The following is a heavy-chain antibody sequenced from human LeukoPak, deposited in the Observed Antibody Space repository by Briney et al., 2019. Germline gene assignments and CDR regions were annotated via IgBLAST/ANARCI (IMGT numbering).Heavy chain of an antibody. D-gene: IGHD3-10*01. Sequence: GGSLRLSCAASGFTFSSYSMNWVRQAPGKGLEWVSYISSSSSTIYYADSVKGRFTISRDNSKNTLYLQMNSLRAEDTAVYYCARDEVLRGYYYGMDVWGQGTTVTVSS. CDR2: ISSSSSTI. CDR3: ARDEVLRGYYYGMDV. V-gene: IGHV3-48*01. CDR1: GFTFSSYS. J-gene: IGHJ6*02.